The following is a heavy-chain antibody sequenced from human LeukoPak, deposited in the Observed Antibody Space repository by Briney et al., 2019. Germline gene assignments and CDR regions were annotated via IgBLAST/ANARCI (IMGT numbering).Heavy chain of an antibody. CDR3: ARVWYYCDSSGYYPDY. CDR2: IKQDGSEK. Sequence: PGGSLRLSCAASGFTFSSYWMSWVRQAPGKGLEWVANIKQDGSEKYYVDSVKGRFTISRDNAKNSLYLQMNSLRAEDTAVYYCARVWYYCDSSGYYPDYWGQGTLVTVSS. V-gene: IGHV3-7*01. CDR1: GFTFSSYW. J-gene: IGHJ4*02. D-gene: IGHD3-22*01.